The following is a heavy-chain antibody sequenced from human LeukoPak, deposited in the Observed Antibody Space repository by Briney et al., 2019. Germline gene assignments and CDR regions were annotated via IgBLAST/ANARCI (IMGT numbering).Heavy chain of an antibody. CDR1: GYTLTELS. J-gene: IGHJ5*02. CDR2: FDPEDGET. Sequence: ASVKVSCKVSGYTLTELSMHWVRQAPGKGLEWMGGFDPEDGETIYAQKFQGRVTMTRDTSISTVYMELSRLRSDDTAVYYCARAPPITRGPFDPWGQGTLVTVSS. CDR3: ARAPPITRGPFDP. V-gene: IGHV1-24*01. D-gene: IGHD3-10*01.